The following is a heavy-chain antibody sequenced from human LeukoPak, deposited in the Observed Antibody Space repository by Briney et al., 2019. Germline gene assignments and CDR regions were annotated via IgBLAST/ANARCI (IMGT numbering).Heavy chain of an antibody. CDR2: INTDGSTI. CDR3: ARDRDYGTFDY. CDR1: GFSFSYYE. D-gene: IGHD4-17*01. Sequence: GGSLRLSCAASGFSFSYYEMNWVRQAPGKGLEWVSYINTDGSTIYEADSVKGRFTISRDNAKNSLYLEMNSLRSDDTAIYYCARDRDYGTFDYWGQGTLVTVSS. J-gene: IGHJ4*02. V-gene: IGHV3-48*03.